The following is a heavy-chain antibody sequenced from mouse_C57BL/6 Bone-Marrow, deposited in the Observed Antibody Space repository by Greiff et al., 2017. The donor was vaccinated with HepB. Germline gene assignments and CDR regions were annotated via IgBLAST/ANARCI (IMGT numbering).Heavy chain of an antibody. D-gene: IGHD1-1*01. J-gene: IGHJ3*01. Sequence: QVQLQQSGAELVKPGASVKISCKASGYTFTTYPIEWMKQNHGKSLEWIGNFHPYNDDTKYNEKFKGKATLTVEKSSSTVYFELSRVTSDDSAVYSYAKPHYCSSAWFDYWGQGTLVTVSA. CDR2: FHPYNDDT. CDR3: AKPHYCSSAWFDY. V-gene: IGHV1-47*01. CDR1: GYTFTTYP.